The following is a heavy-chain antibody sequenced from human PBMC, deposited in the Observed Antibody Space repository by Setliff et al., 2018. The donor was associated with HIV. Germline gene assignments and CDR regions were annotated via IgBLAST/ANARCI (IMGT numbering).Heavy chain of an antibody. CDR2: IFHSGST. Sequence: SETLSLTCTVSGGSISNSRYYWSWIRQPPGKELEWIGEIFHSGSTNYNPSLKSRVTILVGKSKNQLSLRLSSVTAADTAVYYCARGPNLLTHYYDSSGYAVGYSDHWGQGTLVTVSS. CDR3: ARGPNLLTHYYDSSGYAVGYSDH. J-gene: IGHJ4*02. V-gene: IGHV4-39*07. CDR1: GGSISNSRYY. D-gene: IGHD3-22*01.